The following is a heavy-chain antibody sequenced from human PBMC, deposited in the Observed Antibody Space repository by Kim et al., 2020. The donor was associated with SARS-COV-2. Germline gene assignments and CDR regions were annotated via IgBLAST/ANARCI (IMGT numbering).Heavy chain of an antibody. V-gene: IGHV4-34*01. CDR3: GRVRMVFTYYYYYGMDV. D-gene: IGHD3-22*01. CDR1: GGSFSGYY. J-gene: IGHJ6*02. CDR2: INHSGST. Sequence: SETLSLTCAVYGGSFSGYYWSWIRQPPGKGLEWIGEINHSGSTNYNPSLKSRVTISVDTSKNQFSLKLSSVTAADTAVCASGRVRMVFTYYYYYGMDVWGQGTTVTVSS.